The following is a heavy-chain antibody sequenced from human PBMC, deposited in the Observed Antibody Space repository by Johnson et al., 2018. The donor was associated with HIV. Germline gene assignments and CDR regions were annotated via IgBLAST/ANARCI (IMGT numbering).Heavy chain of an antibody. CDR2: FYSGGFT. V-gene: IGHV3-66*01. CDR3: ARVSSTSWALDS. CDR1: GFTFDDYA. D-gene: IGHD2-15*01. Sequence: VQLVESGGGLVQPGRSLKLSCAASGFTFDDYAMHWVRQTPGKGLEWVSVFYSGGFTYYADSVKGRFTISRDNSKNTLYLQLGSLRTDDMAVYYCARVSSTSWALDSWGQGTLVTVSS. J-gene: IGHJ3*02.